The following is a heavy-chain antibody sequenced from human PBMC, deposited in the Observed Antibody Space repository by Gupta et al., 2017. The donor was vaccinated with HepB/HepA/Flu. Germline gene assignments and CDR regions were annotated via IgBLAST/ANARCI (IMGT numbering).Heavy chain of an antibody. J-gene: IGHJ6*02. CDR2: ISWDSDDK. CDR3: AKDRETSGVYKYYGMDV. D-gene: IGHD6-19*01. Sequence: EVQLVESGGGLVQPGRSLRLSCAASGFTFDDYAMHWVRQLPGKGLEWVSGISWDSDDKRYADSGKGRFTISRDNAKRSLELQMNSLRAEEKDLYYCAKDRETSGVYKYYGMDVWGQGTTVTVSS. CDR1: GFTFDDYA. V-gene: IGHV3-9*01.